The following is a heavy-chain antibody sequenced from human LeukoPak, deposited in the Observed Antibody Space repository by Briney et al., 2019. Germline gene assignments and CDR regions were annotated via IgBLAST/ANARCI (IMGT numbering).Heavy chain of an antibody. V-gene: IGHV3-23*01. D-gene: IGHD2-21*01. CDR1: GFTFRSHA. CDR2: IYENGGTT. Sequence: GGSLRLSCVGSGFTFRSHAMSWVRQAPEKGLEFVSGIYENGGTTYYADSVKGRFSISRDNSKNTLYLQMDSLRGEDMAVYYCAKDFRIGYSAHFDYWGQGALVTVSS. CDR3: AKDFRIGYSAHFDY. J-gene: IGHJ4*02.